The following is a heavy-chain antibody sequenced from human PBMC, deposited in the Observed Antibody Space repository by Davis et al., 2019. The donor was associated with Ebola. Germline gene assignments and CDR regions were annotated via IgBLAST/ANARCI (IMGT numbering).Heavy chain of an antibody. CDR3: ARDRRYWVAAAEVYYYYGMDV. CDR2: ISSSGSTI. J-gene: IGHJ6*02. D-gene: IGHD6-13*01. CDR1: GFTFSSYE. V-gene: IGHV3-48*03. Sequence: PGGSLRLSCAASGFTFSSYEMNWVRQAPGKGLEWVSYISSSGSTIYYADSVKGRFTISRDNAKNSLYLQMNSLRAEDTAVYYCARDRRYWVAAAEVYYYYGMDVWGQGTTVTVSS.